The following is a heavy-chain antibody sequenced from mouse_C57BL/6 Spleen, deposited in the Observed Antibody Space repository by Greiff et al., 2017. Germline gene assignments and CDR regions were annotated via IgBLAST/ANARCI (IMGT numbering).Heavy chain of an antibody. Sequence: EVQLVESGGGLVKPGGSLKLSCAASGFTFSDYGMHWVRQAPEKGLEWVAYISSGSSTIYYADTVKGRFTISRDNAKNTLFLQMTSLRSEDTAMYYCARTLYYYGSGYFDYWGQGTTLTVSS. CDR1: GFTFSDYG. CDR2: ISSGSSTI. CDR3: ARTLYYYGSGYFDY. J-gene: IGHJ2*01. D-gene: IGHD1-1*01. V-gene: IGHV5-17*01.